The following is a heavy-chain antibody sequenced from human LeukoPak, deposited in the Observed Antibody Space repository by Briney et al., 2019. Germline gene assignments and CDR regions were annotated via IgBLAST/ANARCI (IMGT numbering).Heavy chain of an antibody. CDR2: ISSSSSTI. V-gene: IGHV3-48*02. CDR3: ARDPDPAGYYYYGMDV. Sequence: GGSLRLSCAASGFTFSSYSMNWVRQAPGKGLEWVSYISSSSSTIYYADSVKGRFTISRDNAKNSLYLQTNSLRDEDTAVYYCARDPDPAGYYYYGMDVWGQGTTVTVSS. J-gene: IGHJ6*02. D-gene: IGHD1-14*01. CDR1: GFTFSSYS.